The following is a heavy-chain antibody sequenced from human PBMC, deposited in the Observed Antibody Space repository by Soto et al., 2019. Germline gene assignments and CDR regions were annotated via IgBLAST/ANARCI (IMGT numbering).Heavy chain of an antibody. D-gene: IGHD2-2*01. V-gene: IGHV1-46*01. CDR2: INPSGGST. CDR3: ARGFCTTTTCLVGDF. J-gene: IGHJ4*02. Sequence: QVQLVQSGAEVKKPGASVKISCKSSGYTFTSYYMHWVRQAPGQGLEWMGMINPSGGSTNYAQRFQGRVTMTRDTSTSTVYMDLSDLRSEDTAVYYCARGFCTTTTCLVGDFLGQGTLVTVSS. CDR1: GYTFTSYY.